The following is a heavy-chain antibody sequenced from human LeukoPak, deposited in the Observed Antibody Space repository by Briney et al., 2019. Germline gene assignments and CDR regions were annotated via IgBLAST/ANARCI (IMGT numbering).Heavy chain of an antibody. CDR3: ARAVPPTIFGVVGWFDP. Sequence: SETLSLTCTVSGGSISRYYWSWIRQPPRKGLEWIGYIYYSGSTNYNPSLKSRVTMSLDTSKNQFSLKLTSVTAADTAVYYCARAVPPTIFGVVGWFDPWGQGTLVTVSS. D-gene: IGHD3-3*01. CDR1: GGSISRYY. CDR2: IYYSGST. V-gene: IGHV4-59*01. J-gene: IGHJ5*02.